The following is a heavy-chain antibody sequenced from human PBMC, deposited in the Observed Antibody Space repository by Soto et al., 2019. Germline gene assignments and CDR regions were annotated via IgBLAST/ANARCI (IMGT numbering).Heavy chain of an antibody. CDR1: GGSISSGGYS. CDR3: ARVPDX. Sequence: LSLTCVVSGGSISSGGYSGSWIRQPPGKGLEWIGYIYHSGSTYYNPSLKSRVTISVDRSKNQFSLKLSSVTAADTAVYYCARVPDXWGQGTLVTVSS. J-gene: IGHJ4*02. CDR2: IYHSGST. V-gene: IGHV4-30-2*01.